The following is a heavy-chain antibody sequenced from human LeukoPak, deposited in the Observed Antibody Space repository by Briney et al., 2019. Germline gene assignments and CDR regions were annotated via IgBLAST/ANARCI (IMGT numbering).Heavy chain of an antibody. J-gene: IGHJ4*02. CDR3: AKVYGSGSYRGWGTDY. V-gene: IGHV3-23*01. Sequence: PGGSLRLSCAASGFTFSSYAMSWVRQAPGKGLEWVSAISGSGGSTYYADSVKGRFTISRDNSKNTLYLQMNSLRAEDTAVYYCAKVYGSGSYRGWGTDYWGQGTLVTVSS. CDR1: GFTFSSYA. CDR2: ISGSGGST. D-gene: IGHD3-10*01.